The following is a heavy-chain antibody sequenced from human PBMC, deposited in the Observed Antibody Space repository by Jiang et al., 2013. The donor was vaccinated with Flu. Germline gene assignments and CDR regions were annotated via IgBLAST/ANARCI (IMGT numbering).Heavy chain of an antibody. V-gene: IGHV4-59*08. D-gene: IGHD3-22*01. CDR1: GGSISSFY. J-gene: IGHJ3*01. Sequence: GPGLVKPSETLSLTCTVSGGSISSFYWSWIRQPPGRGLEWVGYIYYSGGTDYNPSLKSRITISVDASKNQFSLKLSSVTAADTAVYYCARHPGSYDSSGHMRVDAFDLWGRGTMVTVSS. CDR2: IYYSGGT. CDR3: ARHPGSYDSSGHMRVDAFDL.